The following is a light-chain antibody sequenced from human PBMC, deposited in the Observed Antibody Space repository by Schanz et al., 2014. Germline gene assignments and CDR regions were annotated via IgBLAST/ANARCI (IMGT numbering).Light chain of an antibody. V-gene: IGLV2-14*01. CDR3: SSYVGSNNWV. Sequence: QSALTQPASVSGSPGQSITISCTGTSSDIGAYNYVSWYQQHPYRAPKLIIYDVHNRPSGISNRFSGSKSGNTASLTISGLQAEDEADYFCSSYVGSNNWVFGGGTKLTVL. J-gene: IGLJ3*02. CDR2: DVH. CDR1: SSDIGAYNY.